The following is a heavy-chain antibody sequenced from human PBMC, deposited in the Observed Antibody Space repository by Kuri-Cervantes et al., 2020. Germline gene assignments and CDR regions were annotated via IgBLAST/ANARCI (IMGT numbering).Heavy chain of an antibody. Sequence: GESLKISCAASGFTFSSYAMHWVRQAPGKGLEWVAVISYDGSNKYYADSVKGRFTISRDNSKNTLYLQMNSLRAEDTAVYYCARDHSPVVTAIDYWGQGTLVTVSS. CDR2: ISYDGSNK. CDR1: GFTFSSYA. CDR3: ARDHSPVVTAIDY. D-gene: IGHD4-23*01. J-gene: IGHJ4*02. V-gene: IGHV3-30-3*01.